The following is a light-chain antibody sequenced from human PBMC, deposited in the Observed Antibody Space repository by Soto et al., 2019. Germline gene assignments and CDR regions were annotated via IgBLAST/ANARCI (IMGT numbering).Light chain of an antibody. CDR1: RSDVGGYNY. CDR3: SSYAGSIFYV. J-gene: IGLJ1*01. V-gene: IGLV2-8*01. CDR2: EVS. Sequence: QSALTQPPSASGSPGQSVTISCTGTRSDVGGYNYVSWYQQHAGKAPKLMIYEVSKRPSGVPDRFSGSKSGNTASLTVSGLQAENEADYYCSSYAGSIFYVFGTGTKLTVL.